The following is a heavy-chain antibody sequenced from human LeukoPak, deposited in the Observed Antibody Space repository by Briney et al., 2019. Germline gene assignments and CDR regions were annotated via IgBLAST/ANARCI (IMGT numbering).Heavy chain of an antibody. Sequence: SETLSLTCTVSRGSIISSLYYWGWIRQPPGQGLEWIGTISYDGSTYYRPSLKSRVTISRDTSKNQFSLKLPSVTAADTAVYYCARQLLETAARGSSDYWGQGIRVTVSS. D-gene: IGHD2-21*02. V-gene: IGHV4-39*07. J-gene: IGHJ4*02. CDR2: ISYDGST. CDR3: ARQLLETAARGSSDY. CDR1: RGSIISSLYY.